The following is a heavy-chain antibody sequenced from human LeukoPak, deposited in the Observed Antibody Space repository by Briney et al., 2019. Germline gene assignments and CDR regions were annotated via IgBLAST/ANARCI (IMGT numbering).Heavy chain of an antibody. J-gene: IGHJ6*02. Sequence: ASVKVSCKASGYTFTSYYMHWVRQAPGQGLEWMGIINPSGGSTSYAQKFQGRVTMTRDTSTSTVCMELSSLRSEDTAVYYCARGVGDTAMAYYYYYGMDVWGQGTTVTVPS. V-gene: IGHV1-46*01. D-gene: IGHD5-18*01. CDR2: INPSGGST. CDR3: ARGVGDTAMAYYYYYGMDV. CDR1: GYTFTSYY.